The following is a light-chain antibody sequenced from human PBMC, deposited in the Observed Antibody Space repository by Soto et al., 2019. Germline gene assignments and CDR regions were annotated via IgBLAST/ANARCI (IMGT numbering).Light chain of an antibody. J-gene: IGLJ2*01. V-gene: IGLV2-14*01. CDR2: DVS. Sequence: QSALTQPASVSGSPGQSITISCTGTSSDVGTYNFVSWYRQHPVKAPILIIFDVSSRPSGISNRFSGSKSGNTASLTISGVQAEDEADYYCSSYANRDTVIFDGGTKVTVL. CDR1: SSDVGTYNF. CDR3: SSYANRDTVI.